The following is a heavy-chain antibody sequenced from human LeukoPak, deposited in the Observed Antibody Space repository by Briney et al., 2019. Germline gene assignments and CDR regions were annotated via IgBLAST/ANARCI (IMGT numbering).Heavy chain of an antibody. V-gene: IGHV4-39*01. J-gene: IGHJ5*02. Sequence: PSETLSLTCTVSGGSISSSDYYWGWIRQPPGKGLEWIGSIYYGGSTYYNPSLKSRVTISVDTSKNQFSLKLSSVTAADTAVYYCASLGLNWFDPWGQGTLVTVSS. D-gene: IGHD3/OR15-3a*01. CDR2: IYYGGST. CDR3: ASLGLNWFDP. CDR1: GGSISSSDYY.